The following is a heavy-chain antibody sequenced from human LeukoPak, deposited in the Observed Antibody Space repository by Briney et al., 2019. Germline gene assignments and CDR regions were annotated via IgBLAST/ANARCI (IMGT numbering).Heavy chain of an antibody. CDR3: AGLAVDGSVY. Sequence: ASVKVSCKASGSTFTCYYMPWVRPAPGQGLEWMGWINPNSGGTNYAQKFQGRVTMTSDTSISTAYMELSRLRSDDTAVYYFAGLAVDGSVYWGQGTLVTVSS. V-gene: IGHV1-2*02. D-gene: IGHD6-19*01. CDR1: GSTFTCYY. J-gene: IGHJ4*02. CDR2: INPNSGGT.